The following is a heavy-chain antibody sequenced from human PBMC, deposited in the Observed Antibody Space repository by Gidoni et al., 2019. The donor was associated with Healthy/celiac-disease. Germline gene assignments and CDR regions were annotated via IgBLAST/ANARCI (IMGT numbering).Heavy chain of an antibody. CDR3: ARAPLWFGEPDAFDI. V-gene: IGHV1-2*02. Sequence: QVQLVQSGAAVTKPGASVKVSCKASGYTFTGYYMHWVRQAPGQGLEWMGWINPNRGGTNYAQKFQGRVTMTRDTSISTAYMELSRLRSDDTAVYYGARAPLWFGEPDAFDIWGQGTMVTVSS. J-gene: IGHJ3*02. D-gene: IGHD3-10*01. CDR1: GYTFTGYY. CDR2: INPNRGGT.